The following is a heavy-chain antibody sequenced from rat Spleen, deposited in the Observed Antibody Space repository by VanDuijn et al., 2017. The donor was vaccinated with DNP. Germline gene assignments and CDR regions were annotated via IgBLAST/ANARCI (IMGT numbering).Heavy chain of an antibody. V-gene: IGHV2-30*01. Sequence: QVQLKESGPGLVQPSQTLSLACTVSGFSLTSYHVYWARQPSGKGLEWMGIIWNGGNAEYNSAFKSQLSIRRDTTKSQVFLKMNSLQTADTATYYCAAYGGYFDYWGQGVMVTVSS. D-gene: IGHD1-11*01. J-gene: IGHJ2*01. CDR3: AAYGGYFDY. CDR2: IWNGGNA. CDR1: GFSLTSYH.